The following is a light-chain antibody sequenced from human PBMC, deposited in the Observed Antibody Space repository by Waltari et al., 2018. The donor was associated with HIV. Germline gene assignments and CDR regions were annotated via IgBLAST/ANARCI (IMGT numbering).Light chain of an antibody. V-gene: IGKV3-20*01. J-gene: IGKJ1*01. CDR3: HQYGRSPWT. Sequence: MLTQSPSTLSLSPGGRATLSCRASQSLGGSYLAWYQQMPGQAPRLLIYNTSKRAAGIPERFSGSGSGTDFTLTVSRLEPEDFAVYYCHQYGRSPWTFGQGTKVEIK. CDR2: NTS. CDR1: QSLGGSY.